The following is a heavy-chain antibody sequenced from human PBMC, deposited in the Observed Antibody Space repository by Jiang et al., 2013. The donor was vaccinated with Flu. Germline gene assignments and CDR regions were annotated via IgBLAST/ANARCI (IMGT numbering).Heavy chain of an antibody. Sequence: QGRVTITADKSTSTAYMELSSLRSEDTAVYYCARDNWFDPWGQGTLVTVSS. J-gene: IGHJ5*02. V-gene: IGHV1-69*04. CDR3: ARDNWFDP.